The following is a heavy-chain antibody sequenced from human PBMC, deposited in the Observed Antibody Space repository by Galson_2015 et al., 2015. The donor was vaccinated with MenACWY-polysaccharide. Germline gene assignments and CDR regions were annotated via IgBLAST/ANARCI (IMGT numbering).Heavy chain of an antibody. CDR3: AKGASGSYYPFDY. V-gene: IGHV3-23*01. CDR1: GFTFSSYG. Sequence: SLRLSCAASGFTFSSYGMSWVRQAPGKGLEWVSIISGGGGTTYYADSVKGRFTISRDNSKDTLYLQMNSLRAEDTAIYYCAKGASGSYYPFDYWGQGTLVTVS. J-gene: IGHJ4*02. CDR2: ISGGGGTT. D-gene: IGHD3-10*01.